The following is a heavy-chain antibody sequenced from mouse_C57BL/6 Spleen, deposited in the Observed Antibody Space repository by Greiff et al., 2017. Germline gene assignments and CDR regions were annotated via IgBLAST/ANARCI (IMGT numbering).Heavy chain of an antibody. J-gene: IGHJ4*01. CDR1: GYTFTSYW. CDR3: AREIYYDYDGGAYYDAMDY. D-gene: IGHD2-4*01. V-gene: IGHV1-64*01. Sequence: QVQLQQPGAELVKPGASVKLSCKASGYTFTSYWMHWVKQRPGQGLEWIGMIHPNSGSTNYNEKFKSKATLTVDKSSSTAYMQLSSLTSEDSAVYYCAREIYYDYDGGAYYDAMDYWGQGTSVTVSS. CDR2: IHPNSGST.